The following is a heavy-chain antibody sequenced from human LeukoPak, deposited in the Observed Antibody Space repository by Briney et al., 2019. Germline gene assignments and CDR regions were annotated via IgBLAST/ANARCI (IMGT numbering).Heavy chain of an antibody. CDR1: GFTFSTYA. CDR2: ISGSGGST. J-gene: IGHJ5*02. CDR3: ANGGLWLPTRTA. V-gene: IGHV3-23*01. D-gene: IGHD3-22*01. Sequence: GGSLRLSCAASGFTFSTYAMSWVRQAPGKGLEWVSSISGSGGSTYYADSVKARFTISRDNSKNTLYLQMNSLRVEDTAVYYCANGGLWLPTRTAWGQGTLVTVSS.